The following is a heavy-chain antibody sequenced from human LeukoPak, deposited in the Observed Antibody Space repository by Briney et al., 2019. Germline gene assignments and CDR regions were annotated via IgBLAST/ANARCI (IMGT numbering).Heavy chain of an antibody. V-gene: IGHV3-48*03. CDR1: GFTFSSYA. CDR3: AREQLVFDY. D-gene: IGHD6-6*01. J-gene: IGHJ4*02. CDR2: ISSSGSTI. Sequence: GGSLRLSCAASGFTFSSYAMSWVRQAPGKGLEWVSYISSSGSTIYYADSVKGRFTISRDNAKNSLYLQMNSLRVEDTAVYFCAREQLVFDYWGQGTLVTVSS.